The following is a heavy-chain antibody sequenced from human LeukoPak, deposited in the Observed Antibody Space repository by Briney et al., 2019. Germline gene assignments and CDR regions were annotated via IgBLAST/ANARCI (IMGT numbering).Heavy chain of an antibody. CDR2: IYYSGST. J-gene: IGHJ6*04. CDR1: GGSISSYY. V-gene: IGHV4-59*01. CDR3: ARCTYCTNGVCYTPLPSMCWLDV. Sequence: PSETLSLTCTVSGGSISSYYWSWIRQPPGKGLEWIGYIYYSGSTNYNPSLKSRVTISVDTSKNQFSLKLSSVTAADTAVYYCARCTYCTNGVCYTPLPSMCWLDVWGKGTTVTVSS. D-gene: IGHD2-8*01.